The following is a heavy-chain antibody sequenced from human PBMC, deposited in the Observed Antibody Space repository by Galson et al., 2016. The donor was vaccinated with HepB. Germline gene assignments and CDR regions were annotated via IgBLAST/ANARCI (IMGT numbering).Heavy chain of an antibody. CDR2: SSDSGGYT. J-gene: IGHJ3*01. D-gene: IGHD3-22*01. V-gene: IGHV3-11*06. Sequence: SLRLSCAASGFSFSDHYMSWIRQAPGMGLEWLSYSSDSGGYTNYADSVKGRFTISRDNAKNSLYLQMNNLRAEDTAVYYCARVPITMTGDAFDFWGQGSMVTVSS. CDR1: GFSFSDHY. CDR3: ARVPITMTGDAFDF.